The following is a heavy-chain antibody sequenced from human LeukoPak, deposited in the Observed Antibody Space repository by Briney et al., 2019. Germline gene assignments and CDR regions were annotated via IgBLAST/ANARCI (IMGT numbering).Heavy chain of an antibody. CDR3: ARRGDSDFRID. V-gene: IGHV5-51*01. CDR2: IYPGDSDT. D-gene: IGHD2-21*02. J-gene: IGHJ4*02. Sequence: GESLKISCKGSGYNFTSYWVGWVRQMPGKGLQWMGIIYPGDSDTRYSPSFQGQVTISADTSISAAYLQWNSLEASDTAIYYCARRGDSDFRIDWGQGTLVTVSS. CDR1: GYNFTSYW.